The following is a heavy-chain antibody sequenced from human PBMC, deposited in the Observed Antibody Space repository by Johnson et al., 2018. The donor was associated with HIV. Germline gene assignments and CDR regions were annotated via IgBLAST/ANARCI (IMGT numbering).Heavy chain of an antibody. CDR2: INRAGSEK. V-gene: IGHV3-7*02. J-gene: IGHJ3*02. CDR1: GFLFSSQW. CDR3: LLGQDGGGI. D-gene: IGHD3-16*01. Sequence: VHLVESGGGLVQPGGSLRLSCAASGFLFSSQWMSWVRQAPGKGPEWVANINRAGSEKYYVDSVKGRFTISRDNAEKSLYLQMNSLRAEDTAVYYALLGQDGGGIWGQGTMVTVSS.